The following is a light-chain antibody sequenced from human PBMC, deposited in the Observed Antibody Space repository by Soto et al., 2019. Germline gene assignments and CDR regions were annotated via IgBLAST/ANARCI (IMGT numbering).Light chain of an antibody. V-gene: IGKV3-15*01. CDR2: GTS. J-gene: IGKJ1*01. Sequence: EIVMTQSPASLSVSPGESVTLSCRASQSVASNLAWYQQKPGQAPRLLIYGTSTRATGVPARFSGSGSGTDFTLTINSLQSEDFALYYCQEYDNWPLWTFGQGTKVDIK. CDR1: QSVASN. CDR3: QEYDNWPLWT.